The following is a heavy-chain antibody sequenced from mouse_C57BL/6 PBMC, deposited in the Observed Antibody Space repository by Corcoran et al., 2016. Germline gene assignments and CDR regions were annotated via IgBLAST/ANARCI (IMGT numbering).Heavy chain of an antibody. V-gene: IGHV1-26*01. CDR1: GYTFTDYY. Sequence: EVQLQQSGPELVKPGASGKISCKASGYTFTDYYMNWVKQSHGKSLEWIGDINPNNGGTSYNQKFKGKATLTVDKSSSTAYMELRSLTSEDSAVYYCARGDEYFDYWGQGTTLTVSS. CDR3: ARGDEYFDY. CDR2: INPNNGGT. J-gene: IGHJ2*01.